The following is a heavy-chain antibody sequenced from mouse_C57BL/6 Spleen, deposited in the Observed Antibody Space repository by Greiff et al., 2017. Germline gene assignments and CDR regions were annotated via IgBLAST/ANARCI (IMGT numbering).Heavy chain of an antibody. J-gene: IGHJ1*03. CDR3: ARFGDYDYWYFDV. D-gene: IGHD2-4*01. CDR1: GYTFTGYW. V-gene: IGHV1-9*01. CDR2: ILPGSGST. Sequence: QVQLKQSGAELMKPGASVKLSCKATGYTFTGYWIEWVKQRPGHGLEWIGEILPGSGSTNYNEKFKGKATFTADTSSNTAYMQISSLTTEDSAIYYCARFGDYDYWYFDVWGTGTTVTVSS.